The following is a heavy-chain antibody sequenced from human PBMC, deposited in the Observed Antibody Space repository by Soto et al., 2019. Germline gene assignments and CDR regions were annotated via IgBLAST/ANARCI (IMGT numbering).Heavy chain of an antibody. CDR2: IYYSGGT. CDR1: GGSISSSSYY. V-gene: IGHV4-39*01. D-gene: IGHD2-15*01. J-gene: IGHJ4*02. CDR3: ARSYLYCSGGSCYFDY. Sequence: QLQLQESGPGLVKPSETLSLTCTVSGGSISSSSYYWGWIRQPPGKGLEWIGSIYYSGGTYYNPSLKSRVTISVDTSKNQFSLKLSSVTAADTAVYYCARSYLYCSGGSCYFDYWGQGTLVTVSS.